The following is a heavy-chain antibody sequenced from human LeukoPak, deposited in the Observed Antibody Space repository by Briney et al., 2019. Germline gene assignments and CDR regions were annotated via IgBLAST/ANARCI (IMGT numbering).Heavy chain of an antibody. V-gene: IGHV4-34*01. Sequence: SETLSLTCAVYGGSFSGYYWSWLRQPPGKGLEWNGEINHSGSTNYNPSLKRRDTISVDTSKNQSSLKLSSVTAADTAVYYCANQLRSFDWLLPPPFDYWGQGTLVTVSS. CDR1: GGSFSGYY. CDR3: ANQLRSFDWLLPPPFDY. J-gene: IGHJ4*02. D-gene: IGHD3-9*01. CDR2: INHSGST.